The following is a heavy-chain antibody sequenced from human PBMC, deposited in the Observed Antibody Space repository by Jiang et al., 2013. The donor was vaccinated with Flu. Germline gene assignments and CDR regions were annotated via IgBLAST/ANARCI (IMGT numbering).Heavy chain of an antibody. CDR3: ARKINSSSWLDDAFDI. CDR1: GYTFTSHG. D-gene: IGHD6-13*01. V-gene: IGHV1-18*01. Sequence: GAEVKKPGASVKVSCKASGYTFTSHGISWVRQAPGQGLEWMGWISAYNGNTDYAQKLQGRVSMTTDTSTSTAYMELRSLRSDDTAVYYCARKINSSSWLDDAFDIWGQGTMVTVSS. CDR2: ISAYNGNT. J-gene: IGHJ3*02.